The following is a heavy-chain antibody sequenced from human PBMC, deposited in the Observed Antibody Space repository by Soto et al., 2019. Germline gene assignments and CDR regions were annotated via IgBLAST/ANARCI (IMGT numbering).Heavy chain of an antibody. D-gene: IGHD3-22*01. V-gene: IGHV4-39*02. J-gene: IGHJ5*02. CDR1: GDSISSSNYY. CDR2: IYYSGTT. CDR3: ARSNSGYYKWFDP. Sequence: PSETLSLTCTVSGDSISSSNYYGGWIRQPPGKGLEWIANIYYSGTTYCNPSLKSRVAISVDTSKNHFSLKLSSVTAADTAIYYCARSNSGYYKWFDPWGQGTLVTVSS.